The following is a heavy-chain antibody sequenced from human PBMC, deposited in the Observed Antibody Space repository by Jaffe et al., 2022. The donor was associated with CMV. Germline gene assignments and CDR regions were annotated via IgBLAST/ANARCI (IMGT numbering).Heavy chain of an antibody. Sequence: EVQLVESGGGLVKPGGSLRLSCAASGFTFSNAWMSWVRQAPGKGLEWVGRIKSKTDGGTTDYAAPVKGRFTISRDDSKNTLYLQMNSLKTEDTAVYYCTTLTQYSSGWYGLAYFDYWGQGTLVTVSS. D-gene: IGHD6-19*01. CDR2: IKSKTDGGTT. CDR1: GFTFSNAW. V-gene: IGHV3-15*01. J-gene: IGHJ4*02. CDR3: TTLTQYSSGWYGLAYFDY.